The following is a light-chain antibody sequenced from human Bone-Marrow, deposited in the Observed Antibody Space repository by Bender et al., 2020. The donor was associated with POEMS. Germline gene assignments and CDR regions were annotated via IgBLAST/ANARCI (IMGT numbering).Light chain of an antibody. Sequence: QSALTQPPSASGSPGQSVTISCTGTGSDIGYYNYVSWYQQLPGTAPKLLIYRNNQRPSGVPDRFSGSKSGTSASLAISGLRSEDEADYYCAAWDDSLSGHVVFGGGTKLTVL. J-gene: IGLJ2*01. CDR1: GSDIGYYNY. V-gene: IGLV1-47*01. CDR2: RNN. CDR3: AAWDDSLSGHVV.